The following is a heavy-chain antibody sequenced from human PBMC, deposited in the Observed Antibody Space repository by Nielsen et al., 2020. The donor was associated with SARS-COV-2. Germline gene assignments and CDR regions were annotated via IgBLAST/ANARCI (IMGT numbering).Heavy chain of an antibody. CDR1: RFTFRGYW. CDR3: AIIWSGYTDAFDI. J-gene: IGHJ3*02. Sequence: GESLKISCAASRFTFRGYWMHWVRQAPGKGLVWVSRINVDGSTTSYADSVKGRFTISRDNAKNSLYLQMNSLRAEDTAVYYCAIIWSGYTDAFDIWGQGTMVTVSS. D-gene: IGHD3-3*01. V-gene: IGHV3-74*01. CDR2: INVDGSTT.